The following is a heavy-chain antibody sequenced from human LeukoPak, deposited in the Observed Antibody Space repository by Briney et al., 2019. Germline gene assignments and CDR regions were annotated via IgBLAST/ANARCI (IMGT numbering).Heavy chain of an antibody. V-gene: IGHV3-48*01. J-gene: IGHJ4*02. Sequence: GGSLRLSCATSGFTFTNYGMNWVRQAPGKGLEWVSYISNSAILYADSVKGRFTISRDNARNSLYLQMNSLRAEDTAVYYCAKRTTGTTSWYYFDYWGQGTLVTVSS. CDR3: AKRTTGTTSWYYFDY. D-gene: IGHD1-1*01. CDR2: ISNSAI. CDR1: GFTFTNYG.